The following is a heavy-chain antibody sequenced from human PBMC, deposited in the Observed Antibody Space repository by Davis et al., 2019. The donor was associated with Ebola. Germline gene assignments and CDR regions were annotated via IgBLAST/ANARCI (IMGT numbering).Heavy chain of an antibody. CDR1: GYTFTSYA. Sequence: AASVKVSCKVSGYTFTSYAISWVRQAPGQGLEWMGRIIPILGIANYAQKFQGRVTITADKSTSTAYMELSSLRSEDTAVYYCARDSGGNIAAAAYFDYWGQGTLVTVSS. D-gene: IGHD6-13*01. V-gene: IGHV1-69*04. CDR3: ARDSGGNIAAAAYFDY. J-gene: IGHJ4*02. CDR2: IIPILGIA.